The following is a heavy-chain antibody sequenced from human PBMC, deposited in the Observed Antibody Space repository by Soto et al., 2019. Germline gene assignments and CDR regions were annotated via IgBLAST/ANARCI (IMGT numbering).Heavy chain of an antibody. V-gene: IGHV4-38-2*01. J-gene: IGHJ4*02. CDR3: ARSPRSIAAAGIDH. CDR1: GYSISSGYY. D-gene: IGHD6-13*01. CDR2: IYHSGST. Sequence: TLSLTCAVSGYSISSGYYWGWIRQPPGKGLEWIGSIYHSGSTYYNPSLKSRVTISVDTSKNQFSLKLSSVTAADTAVYYCARSPRSIAAAGIDHWGQGTLVTVSS.